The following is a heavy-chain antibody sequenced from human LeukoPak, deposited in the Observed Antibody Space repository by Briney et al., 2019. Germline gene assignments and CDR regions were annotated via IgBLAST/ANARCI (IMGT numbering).Heavy chain of an antibody. Sequence: PSETLSLTCTVSGGSISSYYWSWIRQPPGKGLEWIGYIYYSGSTYYNPSLKSRVTISVDTSKNQFSLKLSSVTAADTAVYYCARALYDFWSGYPYDYWGQGTLVTVSS. V-gene: IGHV4-59*06. J-gene: IGHJ4*02. D-gene: IGHD3-3*01. CDR2: IYYSGST. CDR3: ARALYDFWSGYPYDY. CDR1: GGSISSYY.